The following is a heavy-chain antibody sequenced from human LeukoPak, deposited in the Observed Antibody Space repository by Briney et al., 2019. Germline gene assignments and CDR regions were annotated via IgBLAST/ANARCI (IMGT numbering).Heavy chain of an antibody. CDR3: ARTHFDSLGWFDP. CDR1: GGSMLSSNFY. D-gene: IGHD3-9*01. V-gene: IGHV4-39*07. Sequence: PSETLSLTCTVSGGSMLSSNFYWGWIRQPPGKGLEWIGNINYSGSTYYNPSVKSRVTLSVDVSKNRFSLNLTSVTAADTALYFCARTHFDSLGWFDPWGQGIQVIVSS. J-gene: IGHJ5*02. CDR2: INYSGST.